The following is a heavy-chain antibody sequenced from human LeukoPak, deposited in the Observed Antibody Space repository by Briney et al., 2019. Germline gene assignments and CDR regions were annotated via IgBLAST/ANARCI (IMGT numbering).Heavy chain of an antibody. CDR3: ARSGTKTNGFDY. J-gene: IGHJ4*02. D-gene: IGHD2-8*01. CDR1: GGSISTYY. CDR2: IYYSGST. Sequence: SKTLSLTCAVSGGSISTYYWSWIRQPPGKGLEWIGYIYYSGSTNYSPSLQSRVTISVDTSRNQFSLRLISVTAAYTTMYYCARSGTKTNGFDYWGQGTLVTVSS. V-gene: IGHV4-59*01.